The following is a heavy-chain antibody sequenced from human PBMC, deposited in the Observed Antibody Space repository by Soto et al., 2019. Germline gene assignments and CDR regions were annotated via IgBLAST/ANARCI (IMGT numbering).Heavy chain of an antibody. CDR2: ISYDGSNK. Sequence: GGSLRLSCAASGFTFSSYGMHWVRQAPGKGLEWVAVISYDGSNKYYADSVKGRFTISRDNSKNTLYLQMNSLRAEDTAVYYCAKDGITIFGVVIRSYYYYMDVWGKGTTVT. D-gene: IGHD3-3*01. CDR1: GFTFSSYG. V-gene: IGHV3-30*18. CDR3: AKDGITIFGVVIRSYYYYMDV. J-gene: IGHJ6*03.